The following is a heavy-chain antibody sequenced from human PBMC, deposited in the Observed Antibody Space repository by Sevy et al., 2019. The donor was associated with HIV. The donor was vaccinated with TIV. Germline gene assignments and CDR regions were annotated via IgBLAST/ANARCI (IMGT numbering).Heavy chain of an antibody. CDR2: INHSGST. Sequence: SETLSLTCAVYGGSFSGYYWSWIRHPPGKGLEWIGEINHSGSTNYNPSLKSRVTISVDTSKNQFSLKLSSVTAADTAVYYCARGGGATPDFDYWGQGTLVTVSS. V-gene: IGHV4-34*01. CDR3: ARGGGATPDFDY. D-gene: IGHD1-26*01. J-gene: IGHJ4*02. CDR1: GGSFSGYY.